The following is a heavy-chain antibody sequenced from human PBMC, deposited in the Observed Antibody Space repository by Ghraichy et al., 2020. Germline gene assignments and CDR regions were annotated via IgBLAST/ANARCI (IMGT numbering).Heavy chain of an antibody. J-gene: IGHJ6*02. Sequence: SETLSLTCAVYGGSFSGYYWSWIRQPPGKGLEWIGEINHSGSTNYNPSLKSRVTISVDTSKNQFSLKLSSVTAADTAVYYCARAPADGDYLRYYYYYGMDVWGQGTTVTVSS. D-gene: IGHD4-17*01. CDR2: INHSGST. CDR1: GGSFSGYY. CDR3: ARAPADGDYLRYYYYYGMDV. V-gene: IGHV4-34*01.